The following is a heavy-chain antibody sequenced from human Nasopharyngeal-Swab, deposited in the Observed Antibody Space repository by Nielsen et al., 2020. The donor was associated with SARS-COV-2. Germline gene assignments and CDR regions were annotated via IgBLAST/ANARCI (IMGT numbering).Heavy chain of an antibody. CDR2: INHSGST. CDR3: ARIEDCSSTSCYDYFDY. D-gene: IGHD2-2*01. V-gene: IGHV4-34*01. J-gene: IGHJ4*02. Sequence: WIRQHRWKGLEWIGEINHSGSTNYNPSLKSRVTISVDTSKNQFSLKLSSVTAADTAVYYCARIEDCSSTSCYDYFDYWGQGTLVTVSS.